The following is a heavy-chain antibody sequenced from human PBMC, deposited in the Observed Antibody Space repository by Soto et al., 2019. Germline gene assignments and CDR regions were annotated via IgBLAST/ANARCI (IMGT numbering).Heavy chain of an antibody. V-gene: IGHV3-23*01. CDR3: AKXANGWFSAFDI. CDR2: ISGSGGTT. CDR1: GFIFSSYA. J-gene: IGHJ3*02. D-gene: IGHD3-10*01. Sequence: EVQLLESGGGLVQPGGSLRLSCAASGFIFSSYAMSXVRXXXXXXXEWVSPISGSGGTTYYADSVKGRFTFSRDNXXXXLXXXXXXXXXXXTXXYYCAKXANGWFSAFDIWGQGTMVTVSS.